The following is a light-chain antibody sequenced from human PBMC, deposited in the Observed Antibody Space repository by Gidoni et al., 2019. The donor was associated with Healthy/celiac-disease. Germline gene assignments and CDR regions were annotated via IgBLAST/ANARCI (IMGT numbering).Light chain of an antibody. CDR3: QQRSNWPLT. CDR1: QSVSSY. J-gene: IGKJ4*01. V-gene: IGKV3-11*01. CDR2: DAS. Sequence: EIVFTQSPATLSLSPGERATLSCRASQSVSSYLAWYQQKPGQAPRLLIYDASNWATGIPARFSGSGSGTDFTLTISSLEPEDFAVYYCQQRSNWPLTFGGXTKVEIK.